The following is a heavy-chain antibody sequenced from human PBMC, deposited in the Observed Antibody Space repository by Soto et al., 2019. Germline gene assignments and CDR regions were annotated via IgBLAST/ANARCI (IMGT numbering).Heavy chain of an antibody. CDR3: ARQNYDILTGYYSHFDY. J-gene: IGHJ4*02. D-gene: IGHD3-9*01. V-gene: IGHV4-59*08. CDR2: IYYSGST. CDR1: GGSISSYY. Sequence: SETLSLTCTVSGGSISSYYWSWIRQPPGKGLEWIGYIYYSGSTNYNPSLKSRVTISVDTSKNQFSLKLSSVTAADTAVYYCARQNYDILTGYYSHFDYWGQGTLVTVSS.